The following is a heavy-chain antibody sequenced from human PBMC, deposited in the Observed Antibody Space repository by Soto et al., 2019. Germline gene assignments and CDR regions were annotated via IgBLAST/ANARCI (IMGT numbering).Heavy chain of an antibody. Sequence: ASVKVSCKASGYTFTSYAMHWVRQAPGQRLEWMGWINAGNGNTKYSQKFQGRVTITRDTSASTAYMELSSLRSEDTAVYYCARDLRIVVVPAAMPHDAFDIWGQGTMATVSS. CDR1: GYTFTSYA. CDR2: INAGNGNT. CDR3: ARDLRIVVVPAAMPHDAFDI. D-gene: IGHD2-2*01. J-gene: IGHJ3*02. V-gene: IGHV1-3*01.